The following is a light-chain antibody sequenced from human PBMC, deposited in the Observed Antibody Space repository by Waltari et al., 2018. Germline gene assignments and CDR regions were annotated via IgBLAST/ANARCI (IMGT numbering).Light chain of an antibody. J-gene: IGKJ1*01. CDR2: GAS. V-gene: IGKV3-20*01. CDR1: QGVSRA. CDR3: QHYVSLPVT. Sequence: GERATLSCRASQGVSRALAWYQQNPGQAPRLLIYGASNRATGIPDRFSGSGSGTDFSLIISRLEPEDFAVYYCQHYVSLPVTFGQGTKVEIK.